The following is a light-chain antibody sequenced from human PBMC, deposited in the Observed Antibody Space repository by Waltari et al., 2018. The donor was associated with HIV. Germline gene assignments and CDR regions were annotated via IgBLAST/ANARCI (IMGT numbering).Light chain of an antibody. J-gene: IGLJ2*01. CDR2: GIS. V-gene: IGLV2-14*03. CDR3: CSYTKLTTHYVL. CDR1: TTDIGGDNY. Sequence: QSALTQPASVCVSPGQPIPISCHGTTTDIGGDNYFSWSQRHPDKAPQLIIFGISNRPSGISSRFSGSKSGNTASLTISGLQAEDEADFYCCSYTKLTTHYVLFGGGTKLTVL.